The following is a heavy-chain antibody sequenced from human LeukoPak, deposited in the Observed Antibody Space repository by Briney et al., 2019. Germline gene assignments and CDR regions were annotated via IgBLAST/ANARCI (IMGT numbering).Heavy chain of an antibody. CDR1: GFSFSSYG. CDR2: ISYDGTGK. J-gene: IGHJ6*02. D-gene: IGHD4-11*01. Sequence: PGGSLRLSCTASGFSFSSYGMHWVRQAPGKGLEWVAVISYDGTGKYYADSVKGRFTISRDNSKNTLYLQMNSLRPEDTADYYCARGSAYSDYYYYGMDAWGQGTTVTVS. CDR3: ARGSAYSDYYYYGMDA. V-gene: IGHV3-30*03.